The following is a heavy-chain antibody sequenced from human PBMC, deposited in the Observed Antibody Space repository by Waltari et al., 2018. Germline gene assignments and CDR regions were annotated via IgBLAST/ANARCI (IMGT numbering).Heavy chain of an antibody. CDR3: ARQTWIQLWLYAFDI. J-gene: IGHJ3*02. CDR2: IYYSGIT. V-gene: IGHV4-39*01. CDR1: GGSISSSSYY. Sequence: QLQLQESGPGLVKPSETLSLTCTVSGGSISSSSYYWGWIRQPPGKGLEWIGSIYYSGITYYNPSLKSRVTISVDTSKNQFSLKLSSVTAADTAVYYCARQTWIQLWLYAFDIWGQGTMVTVSS. D-gene: IGHD5-18*01.